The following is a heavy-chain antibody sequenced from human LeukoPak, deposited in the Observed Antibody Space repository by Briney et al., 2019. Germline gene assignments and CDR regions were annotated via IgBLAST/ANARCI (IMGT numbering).Heavy chain of an antibody. J-gene: IGHJ5*02. CDR1: GYTFTSYY. CDR2: INPSGGST. Sequence: ASVKVSCKASGYTFTSYYMHWVRQAPGQGLEWMGIINPSGGSTSYAQKFQGRVTMTRDTSTSTVYMELGSLRSEDTAVYYCARDHNRYCSSTSCSSPRGWFDPWGQGTLVTVSS. D-gene: IGHD2-2*01. CDR3: ARDHNRYCSSTSCSSPRGWFDP. V-gene: IGHV1-46*01.